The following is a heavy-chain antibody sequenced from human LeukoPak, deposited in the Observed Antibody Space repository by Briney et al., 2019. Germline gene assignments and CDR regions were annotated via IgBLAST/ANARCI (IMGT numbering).Heavy chain of an antibody. CDR2: ISAYNGNT. CDR1: GYTFTSYG. CDR3: ARELDDYGDYGTDP. D-gene: IGHD4-17*01. J-gene: IGHJ5*02. Sequence: ASVKVSCKASGYTFTSYGISWVRQAPGQGLEWMGWISAYNGNTNYAQKLQGRVTMTTDTSTSTAYMELRSLRSDDTAVYYCARELDDYGDYGTDPWGQGTLVTVSS. V-gene: IGHV1-18*01.